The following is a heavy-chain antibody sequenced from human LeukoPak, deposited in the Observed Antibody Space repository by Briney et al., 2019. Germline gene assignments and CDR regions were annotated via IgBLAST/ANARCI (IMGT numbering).Heavy chain of an antibody. V-gene: IGHV1-2*02. CDR1: GYTFTSYG. D-gene: IGHD1-26*01. CDR2: INPNTGGT. Sequence: ASVKVSCKASGYTFTSYGISWVRQAPGQGLEWMGWINPNTGGTNYAQKFQGRVTMTRDTSINTAYMELSRLRSDDTAVYYCAREPIVGATTSFDYWGQGTLVTVSS. J-gene: IGHJ4*02. CDR3: AREPIVGATTSFDY.